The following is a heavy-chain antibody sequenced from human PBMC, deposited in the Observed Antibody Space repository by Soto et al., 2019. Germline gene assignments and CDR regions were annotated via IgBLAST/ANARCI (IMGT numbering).Heavy chain of an antibody. D-gene: IGHD1-26*01. CDR2: ISSNGGRT. V-gene: IGHV3-64*01. J-gene: IGHJ5*02. CDR3: ATGSQWELLS. CDR1: GFTFSASA. Sequence: EVQLVESGGGLVQPGGSLRLSCAASGFTFSASAMHWVRQAPGKGLEYVSAISSNGGRTYYANSVKGRFTISRDNSKNTLYLQMGSLRADDMAVYYCATGSQWELLSWGQGTLVTVSS.